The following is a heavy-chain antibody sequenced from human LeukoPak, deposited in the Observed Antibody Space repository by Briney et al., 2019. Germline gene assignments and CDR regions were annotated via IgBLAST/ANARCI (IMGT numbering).Heavy chain of an antibody. J-gene: IGHJ4*02. CDR2: IYYSGST. CDR1: GGSISSYY. V-gene: IGHV4-59*01. CDR3: AGSDWNYVWYFDY. Sequence: PSETLSLTCTVSGGSISSYYWSWIRQPPGKGLEWIGYIYYSGSTNYNPSLKSRVTISVDTSKNQFSLKLSSVTAADTAVYYCAGSDWNYVWYFDYWGQGTLVTVSS. D-gene: IGHD1-7*01.